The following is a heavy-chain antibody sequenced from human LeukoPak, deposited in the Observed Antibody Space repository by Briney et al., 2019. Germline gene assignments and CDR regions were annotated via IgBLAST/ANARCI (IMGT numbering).Heavy chain of an antibody. CDR2: IIPIFGTA. CDR3: ARDYYGGNLPLDY. D-gene: IGHD4-23*01. CDR1: GGTFSSYA. V-gene: IGHV1-69*05. J-gene: IGHJ4*02. Sequence: SVKVSCKASGGTFSSYAISWVRQAPGQGLEWMGRIIPIFGTANYAQKFQGRVTITTDESTSTAYMELSSPRSEDTAVYYCARDYYGGNLPLDYWGQGTLVTVSS.